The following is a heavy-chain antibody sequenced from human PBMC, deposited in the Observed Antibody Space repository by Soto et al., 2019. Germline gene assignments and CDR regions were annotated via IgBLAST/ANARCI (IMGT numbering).Heavy chain of an antibody. Sequence: SVKVSCKASGGAFSSYAISWVRHAPEQGLEWMGGIIPIFGTANYAQKFQGRVTMTADKSTSTAYMELISMRSEDTALYYCAREGYCSGGRCSTLSAFDIWGQGTMVTVSS. D-gene: IGHD2-15*01. V-gene: IGHV1-69*06. CDR2: IIPIFGTA. CDR1: GGAFSSYA. CDR3: AREGYCSGGRCSTLSAFDI. J-gene: IGHJ3*02.